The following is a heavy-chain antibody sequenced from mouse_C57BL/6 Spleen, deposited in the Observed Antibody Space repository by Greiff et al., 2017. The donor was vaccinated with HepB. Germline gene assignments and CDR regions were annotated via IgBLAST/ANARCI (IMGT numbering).Heavy chain of an antibody. Sequence: EVQRVESEGGLVQPGSSMKLSCTASGFTFSDYYMAWVRQVPEKGLEWVANINYDGSSTYYLDSLKSRFIISRDNAKNILYLQMSSLKSEDTATYYCAREWGGYFDVWGTGTTVTVSS. CDR3: AREWGGYFDV. CDR2: INYDGSST. CDR1: GFTFSDYY. V-gene: IGHV5-16*01. J-gene: IGHJ1*03.